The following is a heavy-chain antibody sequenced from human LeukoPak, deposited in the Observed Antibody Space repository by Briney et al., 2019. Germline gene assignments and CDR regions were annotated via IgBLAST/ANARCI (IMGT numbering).Heavy chain of an antibody. Sequence: SETLSLTCTVSGGSIGDYYWSWIRQPPGKGLEWIGYIYYRGSTNYNPSLKSRVTFSVDTSKNQFSLKLNSVTAADTAVYYCARGGDYGDLRYFDYWGQGTLVTVSS. D-gene: IGHD4-17*01. V-gene: IGHV4-59*01. CDR2: IYYRGST. CDR3: ARGGDYGDLRYFDY. CDR1: GGSIGDYY. J-gene: IGHJ4*02.